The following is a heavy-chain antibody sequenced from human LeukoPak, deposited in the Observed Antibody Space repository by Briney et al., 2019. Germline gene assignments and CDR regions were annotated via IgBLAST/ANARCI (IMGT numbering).Heavy chain of an antibody. D-gene: IGHD1-26*01. CDR3: ARDWVGGDYYY. J-gene: IGHJ4*02. Sequence: PGGSLRLSCAASGFTVSSNYMSWVRQAPGKGLEWVSVIYSGGSTYYADSVKGRFTISRDNSKNTLYLQMNSLRAEDTAVYYCARDWVGGDYYYWGQGTLVTVSS. V-gene: IGHV3-66*01. CDR1: GFTVSSNY. CDR2: IYSGGST.